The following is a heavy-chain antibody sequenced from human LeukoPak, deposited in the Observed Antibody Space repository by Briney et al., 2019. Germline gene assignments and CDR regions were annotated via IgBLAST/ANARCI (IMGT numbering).Heavy chain of an antibody. CDR1: GFTFSSYA. V-gene: IGHV3-23*01. CDR3: ARDPGIQLWLHNFDY. J-gene: IGHJ4*02. D-gene: IGHD5-18*01. CDR2: ISGSGGST. Sequence: GGSLRLSCAASGFTFSSYAMSWVRQAPGKGLEWVSAISGSGGSTYYADSVKGRFTISRDNAKNSLYLQMNSLRDEDTAVYYCARDPGIQLWLHNFDYWGRGTLVTVSS.